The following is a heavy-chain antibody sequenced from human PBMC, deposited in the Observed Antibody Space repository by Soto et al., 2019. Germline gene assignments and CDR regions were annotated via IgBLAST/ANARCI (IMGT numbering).Heavy chain of an antibody. D-gene: IGHD3-10*01. CDR2: VFYNDNT. J-gene: IGHJ6*02. CDR1: GASISNSDYY. CDR3: ARHQYGYGLDV. Sequence: QLYLQEPGPGLLKPSETLSLTCAVSGASISNSDYYWGWIRQSPGKGLEWIGSVFYNDNTYYSPSRKSRLTIFRDTSKNQFSLKLTSVTAADTAVYFCARHQYGYGLDVWGQATTVTV. V-gene: IGHV4-39*01.